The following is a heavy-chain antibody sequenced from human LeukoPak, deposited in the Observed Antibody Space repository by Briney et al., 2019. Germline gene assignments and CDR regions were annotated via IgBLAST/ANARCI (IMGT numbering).Heavy chain of an antibody. CDR1: GFTFSSYW. Sequence: GGSLRLSCAASGFTFSSYWLHWVRQAPGKGLVWVSRINSDGSSTSYADSVKGRFTISRDNAKNTLYLQMNSLRAEDTAVYYCAKFQLDYYDSSGYSAYFDYWGQGTLVTVSS. CDR2: INSDGSST. J-gene: IGHJ4*02. CDR3: AKFQLDYYDSSGYSAYFDY. D-gene: IGHD3-22*01. V-gene: IGHV3-74*01.